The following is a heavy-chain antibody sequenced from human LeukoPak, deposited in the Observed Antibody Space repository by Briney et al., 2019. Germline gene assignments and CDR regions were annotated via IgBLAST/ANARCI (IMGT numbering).Heavy chain of an antibody. CDR1: GGSISSSSYY. CDR3: ARHPEGLEWYFDL. D-gene: IGHD3/OR15-3a*01. Sequence: NPSETLSLTCTVSGGSISSSSYYWGWIRQPPGKGLEWIGSIYYSGSTYYNPSLKSRVTISVDTSKNQFSLKLSSVTAADTAVYYCARHPEGLEWYFDLWGRGTLVTVSS. V-gene: IGHV4-39*01. CDR2: IYYSGST. J-gene: IGHJ2*01.